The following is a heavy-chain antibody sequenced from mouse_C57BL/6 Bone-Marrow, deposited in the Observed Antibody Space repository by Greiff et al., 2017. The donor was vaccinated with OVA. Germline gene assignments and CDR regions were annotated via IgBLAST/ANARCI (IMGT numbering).Heavy chain of an antibody. Sequence: QVQLQQSGPELVKPGASVKISCKASGYAFSSSWMNWVKQRPGKGLEWIGRIYPGDGDTNYNGKFKGKATLTADKSSSTAYMQLSSLTSEDSAVYFCARWSIYYYGGGYFDVWGTGTTVTVSS. CDR2: IYPGDGDT. CDR3: ARWSIYYYGGGYFDV. CDR1: GYAFSSSW. D-gene: IGHD1-1*01. V-gene: IGHV1-82*01. J-gene: IGHJ1*03.